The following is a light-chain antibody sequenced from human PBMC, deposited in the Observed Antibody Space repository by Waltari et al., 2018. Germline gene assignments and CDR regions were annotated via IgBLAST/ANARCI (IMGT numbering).Light chain of an antibody. CDR2: VGTGGIVG. CDR1: SGYSNYK. Sequence: QPVLTQPPSASASLGASVTPTCTLSSGYSNYKVDWYQQRQGKGPRFVMRVGTGGIVGSKGDGIPDRFSVLGSGLNRYLTIKNIQEEDESDYHCGADHGSGSNFVVFGGGTKLTVL. V-gene: IGLV9-49*01. J-gene: IGLJ2*01. CDR3: GADHGSGSNFVV.